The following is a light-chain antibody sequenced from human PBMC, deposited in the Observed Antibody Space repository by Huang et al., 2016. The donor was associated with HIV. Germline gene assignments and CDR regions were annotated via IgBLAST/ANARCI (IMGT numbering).Light chain of an antibody. CDR3: QQYFETPLT. CDR1: QTILYSSKNKNY. J-gene: IGKJ4*01. V-gene: IGKV4-1*01. CDR2: WAS. Sequence: DIVMTQSPDSLAVSLGERATFNCKSSQTILYSSKNKNYLAWDQQKPGQPPKLLIYWASTRESGVPGRFSGSGSGTDFTLTISSLQAEDVAVYYCQQYFETPLTFGGGTKVEIK.